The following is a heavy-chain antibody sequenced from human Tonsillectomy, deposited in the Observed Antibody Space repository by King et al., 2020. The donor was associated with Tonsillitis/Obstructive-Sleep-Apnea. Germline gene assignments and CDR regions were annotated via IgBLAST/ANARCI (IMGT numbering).Heavy chain of an antibody. D-gene: IGHD6-13*01. CDR2: ISSSSTI. CDR3: AGSSSWSLGYFDY. Sequence: VQLVESGGGLVQPGGSLRLSCAASGFTFSSYSMNWVRQAPGKGLEWVSYISSSSTIYYADSVKGRFTISRDNAKNSLYLQMNSLRDEDTAVYYCAGSSSWSLGYFDYWGQGTLVTVSS. V-gene: IGHV3-48*02. J-gene: IGHJ4*02. CDR1: GFTFSSYS.